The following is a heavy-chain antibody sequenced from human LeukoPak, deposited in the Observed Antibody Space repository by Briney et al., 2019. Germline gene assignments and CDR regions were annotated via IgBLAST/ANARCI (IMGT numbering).Heavy chain of an antibody. J-gene: IGHJ6*03. V-gene: IGHV3-9*01. CDR3: ARSEMGYYNYYMDV. Sequence: PGGSLRLSCAASGFTFDDYAMHWVRQAPGKGLEWVSGISWNSGSIGYADSVKGLFTISRDNAKNSLYLQMNSLRAEDTAVYYCARSEMGYYNYYMDVWGKGTTVTISS. CDR2: ISWNSGSI. CDR1: GFTFDDYA. D-gene: IGHD5-24*01.